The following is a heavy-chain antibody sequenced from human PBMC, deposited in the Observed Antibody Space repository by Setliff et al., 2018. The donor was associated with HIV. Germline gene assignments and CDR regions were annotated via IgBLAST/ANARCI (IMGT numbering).Heavy chain of an antibody. CDR2: IYSGVSST. CDR3: AKGADDFPESLNDY. CDR1: GFTFSSYA. V-gene: IGHV3-23*03. D-gene: IGHD3-3*01. J-gene: IGHJ4*02. Sequence: LRLSCAASGFTFSSYAMSWVRQAPGKGLEWVSVIYSGVSSTHYADSVKGRFTISRDISNNMLYLQMNSLRAEDTAVYYCAKGADDFPESLNDYWGQGTLVTVSS.